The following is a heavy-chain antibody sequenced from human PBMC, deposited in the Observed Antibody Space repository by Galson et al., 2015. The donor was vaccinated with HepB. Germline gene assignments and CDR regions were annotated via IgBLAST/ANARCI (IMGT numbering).Heavy chain of an antibody. Sequence: SLRLSCAASGFTFSRYVTHWVRQAPGKGLEWVAVISSDGKNEQYADSVKGRFTISRDNSRNTLYLQMNSLRPEDTALYYCARGPYSQLVIVPAAGSFDYWGQGTLVTVSS. CDR2: ISSDGKNE. D-gene: IGHD2-2*01. V-gene: IGHV3-30*04. CDR3: ARGPYSQLVIVPAAGSFDY. CDR1: GFTFSRYV. J-gene: IGHJ4*02.